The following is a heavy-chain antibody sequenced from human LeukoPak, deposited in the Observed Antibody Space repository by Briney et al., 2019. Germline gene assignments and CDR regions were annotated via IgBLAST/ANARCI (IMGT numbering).Heavy chain of an antibody. CDR2: IFTSGST. CDR1: GGSISSYY. Sequence: SETLSLTCTVSGGSISSYYWSWIRQPPGKVLEWIGYIFTSGSTTYNPSLKSRLTITVDTSKNQFSLKLSSVTAADTAVYYCARHEGGLHPGGQGTLVTVSS. V-gene: IGHV4-4*09. D-gene: IGHD5-12*01. CDR3: ARHEGGLHP. J-gene: IGHJ5*02.